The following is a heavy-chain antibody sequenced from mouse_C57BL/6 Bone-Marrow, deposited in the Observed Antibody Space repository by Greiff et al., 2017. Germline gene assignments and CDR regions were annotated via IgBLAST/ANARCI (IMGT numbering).Heavy chain of an antibody. V-gene: IGHV1-55*01. CDR3: ARGGLITAVVSYWCFGV. Sequence: QVQLQQPGAELVKPGASVKMSCKASGYTFTSYWITWVKQRPGQGLEWIGDIYPGSGSTNYNEKFKSKATLTVDTSSSTAYMLLSSLTSEDSAVYYGARGGLITAVVSYWCFGVWGTRTTGNGSS. CDR2: IYPGSGST. D-gene: IGHD1-1*01. CDR1: GYTFTSYW. J-gene: IGHJ1*03.